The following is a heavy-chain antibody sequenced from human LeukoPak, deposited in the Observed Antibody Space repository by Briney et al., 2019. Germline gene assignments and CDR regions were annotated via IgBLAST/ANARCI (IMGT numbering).Heavy chain of an antibody. V-gene: IGHV3-11*01. Sequence: GGSLRLSCAASGFTFSDYYMSWIRQAPGKGLEWVSYISSSGSTIYYADSVKGRFTISRDNSKNTLYLQMNNLRAEDTAVYYCARSGETTNYYDSSGYSDYWGQGTLVTVSS. D-gene: IGHD3-22*01. J-gene: IGHJ4*02. CDR1: GFTFSDYY. CDR2: ISSSGSTI. CDR3: ARSGETTNYYDSSGYSDY.